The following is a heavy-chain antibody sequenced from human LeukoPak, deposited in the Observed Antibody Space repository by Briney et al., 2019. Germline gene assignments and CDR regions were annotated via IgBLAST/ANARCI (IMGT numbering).Heavy chain of an antibody. CDR2: IRGKAFGGTT. V-gene: IGHV3-49*04. Sequence: GRSLRLSCTASGFTFRDYGVNWVRQAPGKGLEWVGLIRGKAFGGTTEYAAAVKGRFTVSRDDSKSIAYLQMNSLETEDTAVYYCARGGRLPDYWGQGTPVTVSS. D-gene: IGHD1-1*01. CDR3: ARGGRLPDY. CDR1: GFTFRDYG. J-gene: IGHJ4*02.